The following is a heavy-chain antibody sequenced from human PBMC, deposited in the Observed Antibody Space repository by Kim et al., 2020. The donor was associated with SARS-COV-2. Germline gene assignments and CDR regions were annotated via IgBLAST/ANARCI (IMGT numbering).Heavy chain of an antibody. CDR1: GFTFSSYS. Sequence: GGSLRLSCAASGFTFSSYSMNWVRQAPGKGLEWVSSISSSSSYIYYADSVKGRFTISRDNAKNSLYLQMNSLRAEDTAVYYCARDNPMITFRGGADYWGQGTLVTVSS. V-gene: IGHV3-21*01. CDR2: ISSSSSYI. CDR3: ARDNPMITFRGGADY. D-gene: IGHD3-16*01. J-gene: IGHJ4*02.